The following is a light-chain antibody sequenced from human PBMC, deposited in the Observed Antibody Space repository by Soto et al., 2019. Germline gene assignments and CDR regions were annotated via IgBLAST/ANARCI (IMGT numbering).Light chain of an antibody. V-gene: IGLV1-47*03. CDR1: SNSIGSFA. CDR3: STWDYSLSAQV. Sequence: QSALTQEASVSGTVGQTVSLSCTGNSNSIGSFAVGRYQQISHAVPKRVMFGNSLPSGIPDHFCGSKSGTTASLTISGLWPEEEADYYCSTWDYSLSAQVFGGGNKLTVL. J-gene: IGLJ2*01. CDR2: GNS.